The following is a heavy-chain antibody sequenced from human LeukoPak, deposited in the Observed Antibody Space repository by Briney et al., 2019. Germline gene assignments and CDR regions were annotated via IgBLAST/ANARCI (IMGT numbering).Heavy chain of an antibody. Sequence: PGGSLRLSCAASGFTFSSYSMNWVRQAPGKGLEWVSSISSSSSYIYYADSVKGRFTISRDNAKNSLYLQINSLSDEDTAVCYWARVHCSSTSCSSRGYNWFDPWGQGTLVTVSS. D-gene: IGHD2-2*01. CDR1: GFTFSSYS. V-gene: IGHV3-21*01. CDR3: ARVHCSSTSCSSRGYNWFDP. CDR2: ISSSSSYI. J-gene: IGHJ5*02.